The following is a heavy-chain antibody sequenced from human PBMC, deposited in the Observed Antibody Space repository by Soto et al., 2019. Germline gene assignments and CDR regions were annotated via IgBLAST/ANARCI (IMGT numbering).Heavy chain of an antibody. CDR1: GFTFSSYS. D-gene: IGHD3-16*01. Sequence: GGSLRLSCAASGFTFSSYSMNWVRQAPGKGLEWVSSISSSSSYIYYADSVKGRFTISRDNAKNSLYLQMNSLRAEDTAVYYCAKEGALTARPRSMGVYFDYWGQGTLVTVSS. CDR3: AKEGALTARPRSMGVYFDY. CDR2: ISSSSSYI. J-gene: IGHJ4*02. V-gene: IGHV3-21*03.